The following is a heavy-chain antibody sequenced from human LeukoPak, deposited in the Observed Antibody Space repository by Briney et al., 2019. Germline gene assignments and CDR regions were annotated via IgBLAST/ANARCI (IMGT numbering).Heavy chain of an antibody. CDR1: GFTFSSFA. V-gene: IGHV3-23*01. CDR3: AKDGPYSGYDLAR. CDR2: ISSSGRGT. J-gene: IGHJ4*02. D-gene: IGHD5-12*01. Sequence: PEGSLRLSCAASGFTFSSFAMSWVRQAPGKGLEWVSSISSSGRGTYYAASVKGWFTISRDTSKNTLYLQMNSLRAEDTAFYYCAKDGPYSGYDLARWGQGTLVTVSS.